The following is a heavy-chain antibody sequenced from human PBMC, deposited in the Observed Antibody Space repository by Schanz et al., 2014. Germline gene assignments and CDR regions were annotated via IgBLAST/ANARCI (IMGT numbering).Heavy chain of an antibody. V-gene: IGHV1-8*02. CDR2: INPNSGNT. J-gene: IGHJ2*01. CDR1: GYTFAVYY. Sequence: QVQLVQSGAEVKKPGASVKVSCKASGYTFAVYYIHWVRQAPGQGLEFMGWINPNSGNTGYAQKFQGRLTMTRNTSISTAYMELSSLRSEDTAVYYCARGRYCSSTSCYNRNWYFDLWGRGTLVTVSS. CDR3: ARGRYCSSTSCYNRNWYFDL. D-gene: IGHD2-2*02.